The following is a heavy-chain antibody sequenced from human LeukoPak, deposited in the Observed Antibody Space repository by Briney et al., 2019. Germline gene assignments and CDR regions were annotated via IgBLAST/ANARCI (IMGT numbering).Heavy chain of an antibody. CDR2: IYYSGST. D-gene: IGHD3-22*01. Sequence: SETLSLTCTVSGGSISSSSYYWGWIRQPPGNGLEWIGSIYYSGSTYYNPSLKSRVTISVDTSKNQFSLKLSSVTAADTAVYYCARDPGSSGYGVFDYWGQGTLVTVSS. J-gene: IGHJ4*02. CDR3: ARDPGSSGYGVFDY. V-gene: IGHV4-39*07. CDR1: GGSISSSSYY.